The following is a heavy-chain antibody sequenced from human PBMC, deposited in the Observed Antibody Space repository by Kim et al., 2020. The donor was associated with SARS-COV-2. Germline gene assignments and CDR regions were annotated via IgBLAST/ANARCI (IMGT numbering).Heavy chain of an antibody. D-gene: IGHD3-3*01. V-gene: IGHV3-30*04. CDR1: GFTFADYA. Sequence: GGSLRLSCAASGFTFADYAMHWVRQAPGKGLQWVAVISRAGNDQFYADSVKGRVIISRDNSQNKVFLQINSLRVEDSGLYYCARDRLVRSIYGVLWSGPKDFYYYYTMDVWGLGTTVSV. CDR2: ISRAGNDQ. CDR3: ARDRLVRSIYGVLWSGPKDFYYYYTMDV. J-gene: IGHJ6*02.